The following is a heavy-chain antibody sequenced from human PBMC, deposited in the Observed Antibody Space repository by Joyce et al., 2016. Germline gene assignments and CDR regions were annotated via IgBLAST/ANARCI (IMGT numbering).Heavy chain of an antibody. CDR2: IADDGSNK. J-gene: IGHJ4*02. D-gene: IGHD5-24*01. V-gene: IGHV3-30-3*01. CDR1: GFSFGNYA. Sequence: QVQLVESGGGVVQPGRSLRLSCEASGFSFGNYAVQWVRQAPGKGQDLVAVIADDGSNKYYANAVRGRFTISRDNSKNTLYLQMNSLRPEDTAVYYCHSEIASIDFDYWGQGTLVTVSS. CDR3: HSEIASIDFDY.